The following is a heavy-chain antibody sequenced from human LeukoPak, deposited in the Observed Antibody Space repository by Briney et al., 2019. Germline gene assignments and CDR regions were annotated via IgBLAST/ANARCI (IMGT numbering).Heavy chain of an antibody. V-gene: IGHV3-23*01. D-gene: IGHD5-24*01. Sequence: GGSLRLSCAASGFIFSNYAMSWVRQAPGKRREAGSAISGRRGSTIYADSVKGRFTISRDNSNNTLYLQMTSLRADDTGVYYCAKYRGDGYKFYDNWGQGTLVTVSS. CDR2: ISGRRGST. CDR3: AKYRGDGYKFYDN. J-gene: IGHJ4*02. CDR1: GFIFSNYA.